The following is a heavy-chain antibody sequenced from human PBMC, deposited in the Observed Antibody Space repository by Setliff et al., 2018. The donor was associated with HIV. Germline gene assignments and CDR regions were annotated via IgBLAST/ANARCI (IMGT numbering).Heavy chain of an antibody. V-gene: IGHV4-39*07. CDR3: AALTTGYYFDY. J-gene: IGHJ4*01. D-gene: IGHD4-17*01. CDR1: GGSISSSSYY. Sequence: SETLSLTCTVSGGSISSSSYYWGWIRQPPGKGLEWIGSIYYSGSAYYNPSLKSRITISVDTSKNQFSLRLSSVTAADTAVYYCAALTTGYYFDYWGQGTLVTVSS. CDR2: IYYSGSA.